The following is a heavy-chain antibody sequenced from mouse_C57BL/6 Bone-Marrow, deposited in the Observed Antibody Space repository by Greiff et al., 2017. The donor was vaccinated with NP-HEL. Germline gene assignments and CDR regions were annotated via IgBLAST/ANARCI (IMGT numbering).Heavy chain of an antibody. CDR2: IYPRSGNT. CDR1: GYTFTSYG. Sequence: QVQLQQSGAELARPGASVKLSCKASGYTFTSYGISWVKQRTGQGLEWIGEIYPRSGNTYYNEKFKGKATLTADKSFSTAYMELRSLTSEDSAVYFCARERNLLMDFDYWGQGTTLTVAS. CDR3: ARERNLLMDFDY. J-gene: IGHJ2*01. V-gene: IGHV1-81*01. D-gene: IGHD2-1*01.